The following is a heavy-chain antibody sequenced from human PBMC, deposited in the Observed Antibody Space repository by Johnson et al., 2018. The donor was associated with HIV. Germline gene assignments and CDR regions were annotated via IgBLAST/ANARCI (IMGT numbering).Heavy chain of an antibody. D-gene: IGHD1-26*01. CDR2: IKQDGSEK. CDR3: AREGGGSNEDDAFDI. V-gene: IGHV3-7*03. CDR1: GFSFSSYG. Sequence: VQLVESGGGVVQPGGSLRLSCAASGFSFSSYGMHWVRQAPDKGLEWVANIKQDGSEKYYVDSVKGRFTISRDNAKNSLYLQMNSLRAEDTALYYCAREGGGSNEDDAFDIWGQGTMVTVSS. J-gene: IGHJ3*02.